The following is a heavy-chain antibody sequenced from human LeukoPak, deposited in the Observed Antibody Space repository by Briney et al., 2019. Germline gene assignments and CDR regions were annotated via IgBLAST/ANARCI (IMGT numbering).Heavy chain of an antibody. CDR1: GGSFSGYY. CDR2: INHSGST. V-gene: IGHV4-34*01. CDR3: ARGGWDSSSWYYYYYGIDV. Sequence: PSETLSLTCAVYGGSFSGYYWRWIRQPPGKGLEWIGEINHSGSTNYNPSLKSRVTISVDTSKNQFSLKLSSVTAADTAVYYCARGGWDSSSWYYYYYGIDVWGQGTTVTVSS. D-gene: IGHD6-13*01. J-gene: IGHJ6*02.